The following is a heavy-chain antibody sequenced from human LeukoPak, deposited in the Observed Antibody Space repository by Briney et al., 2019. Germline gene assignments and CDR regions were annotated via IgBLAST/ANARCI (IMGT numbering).Heavy chain of an antibody. CDR2: INPNSGGT. CDR1: GYTFSSYD. J-gene: IGHJ4*02. Sequence: GASVTVSFKASGYTFSSYDINWVRQATGQGLEWMGWINPNSGGTNYAQKFQGRVTMTRDTSISTAYMELSRLRSDDTAVYYCARVIAAAGTDDYWGQGTLVTVSS. D-gene: IGHD6-13*01. V-gene: IGHV1-2*02. CDR3: ARVIAAAGTDDY.